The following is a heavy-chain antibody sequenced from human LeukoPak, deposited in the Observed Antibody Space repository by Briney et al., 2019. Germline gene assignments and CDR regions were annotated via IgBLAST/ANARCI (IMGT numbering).Heavy chain of an antibody. J-gene: IGHJ5*02. D-gene: IGHD3-10*01. CDR1: GGSISSGGYS. CDR2: IYHSGST. V-gene: IGHV4-30-2*01. Sequence: SETLSLTCAVSGGSISSGGYSWSWIRQPPGKGLEWIGYIYHSGSTYYNPSLKSRVTISVGRSKNQFSLKLSSVTAADTAVYYCARGGLLWFGERWFDPWGQGTLVTVSS. CDR3: ARGGLLWFGERWFDP.